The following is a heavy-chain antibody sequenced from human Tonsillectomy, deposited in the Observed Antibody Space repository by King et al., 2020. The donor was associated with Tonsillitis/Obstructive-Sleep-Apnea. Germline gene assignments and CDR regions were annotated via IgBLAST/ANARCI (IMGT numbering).Heavy chain of an antibody. J-gene: IGHJ4*02. D-gene: IGHD2-2*01. V-gene: IGHV4-31*03. CDR1: GGSISSGGYY. Sequence: VQLQESGPGLVKPSQTLSLTCTVSGGSISSGGYYWSWIRQHPGKGLECIGYIYYSGSTYYNPSLKSRVTISVDTSKNQFSLKLSSVTAADTAVYYCARGPLPGAWSYFDSWGQGTLVTVSS. CDR2: IYYSGST. CDR3: ARGPLPGAWSYFDS.